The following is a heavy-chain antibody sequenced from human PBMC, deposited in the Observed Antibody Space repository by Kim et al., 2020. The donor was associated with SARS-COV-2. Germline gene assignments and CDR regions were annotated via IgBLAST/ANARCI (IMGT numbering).Heavy chain of an antibody. D-gene: IGHD6-19*01. Sequence: GGSLRLSCAASGFTFSSYAMSWVRQAPGKGLEWVSAISGSGGSTYYADSVKGRFTISRDNSKNTLYLQMNSLRAEDTAVYYCAKDIIAVAGTTTTFDYWGQGTLVTVSS. CDR1: GFTFSSYA. CDR3: AKDIIAVAGTTTTFDY. J-gene: IGHJ4*02. CDR2: ISGSGGST. V-gene: IGHV3-23*01.